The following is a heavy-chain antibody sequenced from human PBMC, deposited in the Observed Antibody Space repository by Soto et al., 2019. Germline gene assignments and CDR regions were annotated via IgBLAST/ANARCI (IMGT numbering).Heavy chain of an antibody. CDR2: IYYSGST. J-gene: IGHJ3*02. V-gene: IGHV4-39*01. D-gene: IGHD2-15*01. Sequence: PSETLSLTCTVSGGSISSSSYYWGWIRQPPGKGLEWIGSIYYSGSTYYNPSLKSRVTIFVDTSKNQFSLKLSSVTAADTAVYYCARHLWRRYSVVAASYAFDIWGQGTMVTVSS. CDR1: GGSISSSSYY. CDR3: ARHLWRRYSVVAASYAFDI.